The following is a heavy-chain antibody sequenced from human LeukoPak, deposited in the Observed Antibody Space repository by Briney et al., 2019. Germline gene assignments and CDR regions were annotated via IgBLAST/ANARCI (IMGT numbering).Heavy chain of an antibody. J-gene: IGHJ3*02. V-gene: IGHV3-30-3*01. D-gene: IGHD6-13*01. CDR1: GFTFSSYA. CDR2: ISYDGSNK. CDR3: AKDRPLGGSSRAGI. Sequence: GGSLRLSCAASGFTFSSYAMHWVRQAPGKGLEWVAVISYDGSNKYYADSVKGRFTISRDNSKNTLYLQMNSLRAEDTAVYYCAKDRPLGGSSRAGIWGQGTMVTVSS.